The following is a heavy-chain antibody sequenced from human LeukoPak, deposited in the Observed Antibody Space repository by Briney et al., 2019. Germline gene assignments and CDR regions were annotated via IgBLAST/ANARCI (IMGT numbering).Heavy chain of an antibody. CDR1: GFTLSNYG. CDR3: AKDLPTRGGNCGDW. V-gene: IGHV3-30*02. J-gene: IGHJ4*02. Sequence: PGWSLRLSGVASGFTLSNYGMHALREAPGKGVEGVAFVGYDGRKTFYTDSGKGRFTISRDNSTTKLYLQMRRLRAEVTGLSYCAKDLPTRGGNCGDWWGQGPLVTVSS. D-gene: IGHD2-21*01. CDR2: VGYDGRKT.